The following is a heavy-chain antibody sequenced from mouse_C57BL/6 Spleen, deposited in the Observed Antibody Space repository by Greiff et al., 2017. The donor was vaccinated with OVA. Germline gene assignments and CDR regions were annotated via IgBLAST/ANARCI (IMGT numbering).Heavy chain of an antibody. J-gene: IGHJ1*03. CDR3: ARSGYYGSSRYFDV. CDR1: GYTFTDYY. D-gene: IGHD1-1*01. CDR2: IYPGSGNT. Sequence: QVQLQQSGAELVRPGASVKLSCKASGYTFTDYYINWVKQRPGQGLEWIARIYPGSGNTYYNEKFKGKATLTADKSSSTADMQLSSLTSEDSAVYCCARSGYYGSSRYFDVWGTGTTVTVSS. V-gene: IGHV1-76*01.